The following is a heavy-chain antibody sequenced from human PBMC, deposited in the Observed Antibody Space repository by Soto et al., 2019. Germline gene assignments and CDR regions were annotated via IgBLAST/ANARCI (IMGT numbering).Heavy chain of an antibody. CDR2: ISYDGSNK. CDR3: AKGTPGIAVAGTIGD. J-gene: IGHJ4*02. Sequence: QVQLVESGGGVVQPGRSLRLSCAASGFTFSSYGMHWVRQAPGKGLEWVAVISYDGSNKYYADSVKGRFTISRDNSKNTLDLQMNSLRTEDTAVYYCAKGTPGIAVAGTIGDWGQGTLVTVSS. V-gene: IGHV3-30*18. CDR1: GFTFSSYG. D-gene: IGHD6-19*01.